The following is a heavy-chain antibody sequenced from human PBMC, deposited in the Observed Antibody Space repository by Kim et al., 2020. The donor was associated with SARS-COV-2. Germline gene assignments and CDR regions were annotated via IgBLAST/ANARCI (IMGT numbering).Heavy chain of an antibody. CDR2: T. Sequence: TCCNPSLNGRVTISVDTSKNQFCLKLSSVAAADTAVYYCAREPHGGPDYWGQGTLVTVSS. J-gene: IGHJ4*02. V-gene: IGHV4-31*02. D-gene: IGHD3-16*01. CDR3: AREPHGGPDY.